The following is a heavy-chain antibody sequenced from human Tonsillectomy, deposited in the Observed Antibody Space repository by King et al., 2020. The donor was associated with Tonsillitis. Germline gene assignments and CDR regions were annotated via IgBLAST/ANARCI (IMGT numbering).Heavy chain of an antibody. D-gene: IGHD3-9*01. J-gene: IGHJ4*02. CDR2: IYYSGSA. CDR1: GDSISDYY. V-gene: IGHV4-59*01. Sequence: QLQESGPRLVRPSETLSLTCTVSGDSISDYYWSWIRKPPGKGLEWIGYIYYSGSAKYNPTLKSRLSISIDTSKNQLSLKLTSGTAADTAVYFCARAKEFDWALGYWSQGTLVTVSS. CDR3: ARAKEFDWALGY.